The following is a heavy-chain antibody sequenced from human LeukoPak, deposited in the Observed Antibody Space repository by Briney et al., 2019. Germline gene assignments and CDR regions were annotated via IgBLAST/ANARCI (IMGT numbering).Heavy chain of an antibody. V-gene: IGHV4-4*07. CDR1: GDSISYFY. CDR3: ARIYCGGDCRGYYYHYYMDV. Sequence: SETLSLTCSVSGDSISYFYWSWIRQAAGKGLEWIGRIYTSGSTKYNPSLKSRVTISVDTSKNQFSLKLSSVTAADTAVYYCARIYCGGDCRGYYYHYYMDVWGKGTTVTISS. CDR2: IYTSGST. J-gene: IGHJ6*03. D-gene: IGHD2-21*02.